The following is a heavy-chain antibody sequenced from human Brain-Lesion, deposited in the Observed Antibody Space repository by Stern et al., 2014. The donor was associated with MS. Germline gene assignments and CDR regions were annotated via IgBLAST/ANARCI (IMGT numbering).Heavy chain of an antibody. Sequence: VQLVASGGGLVQPGGSLTISCTAAGFTFGNYWMTWVRQAPGKGLEWVANIQEDGTEKNYVDSVKGRFTISRDNARNSLYLQMNSLRVEDTALYYCARVYNTIYGIVTQRGSGMDVWGQGTTVIVSS. CDR3: ARVYNTIYGIVTQRGSGMDV. J-gene: IGHJ6*02. D-gene: IGHD3-3*01. V-gene: IGHV3-7*01. CDR2: IQEDGTEK. CDR1: GFTFGNYW.